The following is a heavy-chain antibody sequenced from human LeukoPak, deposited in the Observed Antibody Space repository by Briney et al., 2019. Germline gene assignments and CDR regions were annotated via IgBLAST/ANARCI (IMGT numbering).Heavy chain of an antibody. CDR3: ARDQRYGGNTGPFDY. J-gene: IGHJ4*02. V-gene: IGHV1-46*01. D-gene: IGHD4-23*01. Sequence: ASVKVSCKASGYTFTSYYMHWVRQAPGQGLEWMGIINPSGGSTGYAQKFQGRVTMTSDTSTSTVYMDLSSLRSEDTAVYYCARDQRYGGNTGPFDYWGQGTLVTVSS. CDR2: INPSGGST. CDR1: GYTFTSYY.